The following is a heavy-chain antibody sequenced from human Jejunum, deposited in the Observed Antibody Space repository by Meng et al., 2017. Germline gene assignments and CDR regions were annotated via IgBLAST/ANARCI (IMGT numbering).Heavy chain of an antibody. CDR2: VTHSEGT. Sequence: QVQLQQWGAGLLKPSETLSLTCAVYGESFTNYYWNCIRQPPGKGLEWIGEVTHSEGTNYNPSLKSRVTISVDMSKNQFSLKLSSVTAADTAVYYCARGQDRAKTGYWGQGTLVTVSS. CDR3: ARGQDRAKTGY. V-gene: IGHV4-34*01. J-gene: IGHJ4*02. D-gene: IGHD4/OR15-4a*01. CDR1: GESFTNYY.